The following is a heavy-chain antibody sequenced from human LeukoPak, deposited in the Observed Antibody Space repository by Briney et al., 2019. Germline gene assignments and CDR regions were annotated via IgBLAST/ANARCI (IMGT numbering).Heavy chain of an antibody. CDR2: INHSGST. Sequence: PSETLSLTCAVYGGSFSGYYWSWIRQPPGKGLEWIGEINHSGSTNYNPSLKSRVTISVDTSKNQFALKLSSVTAADTAVYYCATGLLGYCRSPDCYNDPVYYYYMDVWGKGTTVTVS. CDR1: GGSFSGYY. D-gene: IGHD2-2*01. V-gene: IGHV4-34*01. J-gene: IGHJ6*03. CDR3: ATGLLGYCRSPDCYNDPVYYYYMDV.